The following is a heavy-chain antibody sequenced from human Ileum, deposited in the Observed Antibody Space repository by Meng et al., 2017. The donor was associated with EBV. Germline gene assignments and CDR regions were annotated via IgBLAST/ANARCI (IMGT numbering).Heavy chain of an antibody. D-gene: IGHD1-26*01. CDR2: IYYSGTT. J-gene: IGHJ4*02. Sequence: QLWLAWCGPGPVKPSDTLSLPCAVSGYSISTTNWWGWIRQPPGKGLEWIGHIYYSGTTYNNPSLKSRVTMSIDPSKNQFSLKLSSVTAVDTAVYYCARNSESGSYIDYWGLGTLVTVSS. CDR1: GYSISTTNW. CDR3: ARNSESGSYIDY. V-gene: IGHV4-28*01.